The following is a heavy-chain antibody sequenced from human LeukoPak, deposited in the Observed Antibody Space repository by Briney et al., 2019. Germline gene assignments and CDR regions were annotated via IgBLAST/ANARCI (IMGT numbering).Heavy chain of an antibody. Sequence: SETLSLTCTVSGGSIRSTSYYWDWIRQPPGKGLEWIGGIYYTGSTYYNPSLKSRVTISVDTSKNQFSLKLSSVTAADTAVYYCARDLGGSYSSETWFDPWGQGTLVTVSS. CDR3: ARDLGGSYSSETWFDP. J-gene: IGHJ5*02. CDR2: IYYTGST. D-gene: IGHD1-26*01. V-gene: IGHV4-39*07. CDR1: GGSIRSTSYY.